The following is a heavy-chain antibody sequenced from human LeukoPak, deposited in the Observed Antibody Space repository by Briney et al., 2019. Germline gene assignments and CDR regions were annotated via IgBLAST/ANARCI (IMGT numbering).Heavy chain of an antibody. CDR1: GFTFSSYS. CDR3: ANYGSGWYFDY. CDR2: ISSSSSTI. D-gene: IGHD6-19*01. V-gene: IGHV3-48*01. J-gene: IGHJ4*02. Sequence: PGGSLRLSCAASGFTFSSYSMNWVRQAPGKGLEWVSYISSSSSTIYYADSVKGRFTISRDNAKNSLYLQMNSLRAEDTAVYYCANYGSGWYFDYWGQGTLVTVSS.